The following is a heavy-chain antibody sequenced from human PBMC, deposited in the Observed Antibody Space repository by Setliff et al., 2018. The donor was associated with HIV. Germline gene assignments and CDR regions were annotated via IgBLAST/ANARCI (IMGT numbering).Heavy chain of an antibody. CDR3: ARVPVAGANWFDP. Sequence: SETLSLTCTVSGDSIISSRNFWGWIRQPPGKGLEWIGNIHSSGSTYYNPSLKSRVFISVDLSINQFSLKLHSVTAADTAVYYCARVPVAGANWFDPWGLGTLVTVSS. D-gene: IGHD2-21*01. CDR2: IHSSGST. V-gene: IGHV4-39*01. J-gene: IGHJ5*02. CDR1: GDSIISSRNF.